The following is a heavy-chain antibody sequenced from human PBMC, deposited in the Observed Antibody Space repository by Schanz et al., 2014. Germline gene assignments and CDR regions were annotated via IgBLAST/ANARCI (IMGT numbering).Heavy chain of an antibody. CDR2: VRKKEFSDDTE. Sequence: EVKMVESGGGLVQPGGSLRLSCAASGFSFSDHAMDWVRQAAGKGLEWVGRVRKKEFSDDTEEYAASVRGRFTISRDDSKNVVNLQMNGLKTEDTAMYYCVREGSTTPVAGLRSFDWLGRFDYWGQGALVTVSS. V-gene: IGHV3-72*01. CDR3: VREGSTTPVAGLRSFDWLGRFDY. J-gene: IGHJ4*02. D-gene: IGHD3-9*01. CDR1: GFSFSDHA.